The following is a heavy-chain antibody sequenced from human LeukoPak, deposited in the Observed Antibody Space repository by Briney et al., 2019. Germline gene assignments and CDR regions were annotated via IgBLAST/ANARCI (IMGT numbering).Heavy chain of an antibody. CDR3: AREVVTKDLDI. Sequence: GGSLRLSCAASGFSFSSFEMNWVRQAPGKGLEWVSYISSSGSTIYYADSVKGRFTISRDNAKNSLFLQMNSLRADDTAVYYCAREVVTKDLDIWGQGTMVTVSS. CDR1: GFSFSSFE. D-gene: IGHD2-21*02. CDR2: ISSSGSTI. V-gene: IGHV3-48*03. J-gene: IGHJ3*02.